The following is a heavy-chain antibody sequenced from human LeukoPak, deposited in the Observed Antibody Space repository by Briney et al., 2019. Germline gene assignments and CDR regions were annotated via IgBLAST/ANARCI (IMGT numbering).Heavy chain of an antibody. J-gene: IGHJ4*02. CDR1: GFTFSSYS. CDR3: VRDLSSKRSF. V-gene: IGHV3-21*05. CDR2: ISDGGYYT. D-gene: IGHD1-26*01. Sequence: GRSLRLSCAASGFTFSSYSMNWIRQAPGTGLEWVAYISDGGYYTDYSDSVQGRFTVSRDNAKNSLYLQMDSLRAEDTAIYYCVRDLSSKRSFWGQGTQVTVS.